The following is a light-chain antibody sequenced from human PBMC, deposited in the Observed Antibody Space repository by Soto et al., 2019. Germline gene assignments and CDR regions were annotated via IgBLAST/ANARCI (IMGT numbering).Light chain of an antibody. CDR1: HSVNTN. Sequence: EIVMTQSPATLSVSPGERATLSCRASHSVNTNLAWYQQKPGQVPRLLIYGSSTRATGIPVRFSGSGSGTDFTVTISSLQSEDSAVYYCQQYNEWPLTFGGGTKVEIK. V-gene: IGKV3-15*01. CDR3: QQYNEWPLT. J-gene: IGKJ4*01. CDR2: GSS.